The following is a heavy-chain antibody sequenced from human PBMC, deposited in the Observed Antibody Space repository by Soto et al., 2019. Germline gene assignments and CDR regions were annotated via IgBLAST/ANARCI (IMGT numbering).Heavy chain of an antibody. Sequence: QVQLVQSGAEVKKPGSSVKVSCKASGGTFSSYAISWVRQAPGQGLEWMGGIIPIFGTANYAQKFQGRVTITADESTSTAYMELSSLRSEDTAVYYCARGDTIFGVVIYYYGMDVWGQGTMVTVSS. J-gene: IGHJ6*02. CDR2: IIPIFGTA. V-gene: IGHV1-69*01. CDR1: GGTFSSYA. CDR3: ARGDTIFGVVIYYYGMDV. D-gene: IGHD3-3*01.